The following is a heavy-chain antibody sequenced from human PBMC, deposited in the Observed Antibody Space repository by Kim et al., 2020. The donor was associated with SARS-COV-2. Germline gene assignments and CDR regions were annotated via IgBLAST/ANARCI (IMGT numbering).Heavy chain of an antibody. D-gene: IGHD3-10*01. Sequence: GGSLRLSCAASGFTFSSFAMTWVRQLPGKGLEWLSVINGDGGLTFYADSVKGRFTISRDNSKNTLYLQMNSLRADDTAVYYCAKVFQYGSGDMPNYFDYWGQGTLVTVSS. CDR3: AKVFQYGSGDMPNYFDY. V-gene: IGHV3-23*01. J-gene: IGHJ4*02. CDR1: GFTFSSFA. CDR2: INGDGGLT.